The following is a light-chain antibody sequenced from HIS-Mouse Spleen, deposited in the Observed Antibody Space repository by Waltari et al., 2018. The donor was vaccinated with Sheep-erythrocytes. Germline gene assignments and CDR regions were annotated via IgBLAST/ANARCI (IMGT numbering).Light chain of an antibody. J-gene: IGLJ3*02. CDR1: SGIHVGTYR. Sequence: QAVLTQPSSLSASPGASASLTCTLRSGIHVGTYRIYWYQQKPGSPPQYLLRYKSDSDKQQGSGVPGRFSGSKDASANAGILLISGLQSGDEADYYCMIWHSSAWVFGGGTKLTVL. V-gene: IGLV5-45*03. CDR3: MIWHSSAWV. CDR2: YKSDSDK.